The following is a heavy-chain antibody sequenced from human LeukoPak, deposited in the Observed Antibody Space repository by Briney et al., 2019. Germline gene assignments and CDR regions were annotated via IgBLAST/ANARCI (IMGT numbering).Heavy chain of an antibody. Sequence: GGSLRLSCAASGLTFRGFSFSNYAMTWVRQAPGKGLEWVSTITVGGDTTYYADSVKGRFTISRDNSKNTLYLQMNSLRAEDTAVYYCAKGGYFQHWGQGTLVTVSS. CDR1: GLTFRGFSFSNYA. CDR2: ITVGGDTT. V-gene: IGHV3-23*01. CDR3: AKGGYFQH. J-gene: IGHJ1*01.